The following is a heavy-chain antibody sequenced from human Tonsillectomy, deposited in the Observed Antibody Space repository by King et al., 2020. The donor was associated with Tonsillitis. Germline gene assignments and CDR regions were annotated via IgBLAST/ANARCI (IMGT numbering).Heavy chain of an antibody. CDR2: ISYDGSNK. Sequence: VQLVESGGGVVQPGRSLRLSCAASGFTFSDYGMHWVRQAPGKGLEWVAVISYDGSNKYYADSVKGRFTISRDNSKNTLHLQMNSLRAEDTAVYYCAKLVYCSGGGCFDFDYWGQGTLVTVSS. V-gene: IGHV3-30*18. CDR1: GFTFSDYG. D-gene: IGHD2-15*01. CDR3: AKLVYCSGGGCFDFDY. J-gene: IGHJ4*02.